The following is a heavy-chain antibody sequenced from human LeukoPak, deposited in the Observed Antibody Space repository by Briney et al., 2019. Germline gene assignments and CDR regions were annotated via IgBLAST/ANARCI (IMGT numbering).Heavy chain of an antibody. CDR1: GFTVSSNY. D-gene: IGHD1-14*01. J-gene: IGHJ4*02. CDR3: ASQEEAVWPEPLDY. V-gene: IGHV3-21*01. CDR2: ISSSSSYI. Sequence: GGSLRLSCVASGFTVSSNYMSWVRQAPGKGLEWVSSISSSSSYIYYADSVKGRFTISRDNAKNSLYLQMNSLRAEDTAVYYCASQEEAVWPEPLDYWGQGTLVTVSS.